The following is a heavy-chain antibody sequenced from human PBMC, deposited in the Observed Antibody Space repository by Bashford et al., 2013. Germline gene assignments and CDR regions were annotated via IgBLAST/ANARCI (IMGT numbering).Heavy chain of an antibody. CDR3: ARGAYDVPEGYLDY. CDR2: ISGHFGTT. J-gene: IGHJ4*02. D-gene: IGHD3-10*02. V-gene: IGHV1-18*04. Sequence: VASVKVSCKTSGYTFSNYGITWVRQAPGQGLEWMGWISGHFGTTNYAQKFQDRVTMTTDTSTSIAYMDLRSLRSDDTAVYYCARGAYDVPEGYLDYWGQGTLVTVSS. CDR1: GYTFSNYG.